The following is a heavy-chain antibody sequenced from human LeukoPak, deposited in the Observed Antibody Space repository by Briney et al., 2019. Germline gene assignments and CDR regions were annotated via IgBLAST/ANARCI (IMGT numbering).Heavy chain of an antibody. D-gene: IGHD4-23*01. CDR3: VRTTTVVTPYDAFDI. CDR2: IYYSGST. V-gene: IGHV4-59*08. Sequence: SETLSLTCSVSGGSISPYYWSWIRQPPGKGLEWIGYIYYSGSTNYNPSLKSRVTISVDTSKNQFSLKLSSVTAADTAVYYCVRTTTVVTPYDAFDIWGQGTMVTVSS. J-gene: IGHJ3*02. CDR1: GGSISPYY.